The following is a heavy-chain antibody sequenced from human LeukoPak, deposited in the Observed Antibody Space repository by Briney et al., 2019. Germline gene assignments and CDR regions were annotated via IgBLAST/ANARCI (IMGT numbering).Heavy chain of an antibody. J-gene: IGHJ5*02. CDR3: ARDVVYYYGSGSPGGWFDP. V-gene: IGHV3-20*04. D-gene: IGHD3-10*01. CDR2: INWNGGST. CDR1: GFTFDDYG. Sequence: GGSLRLSCAASGFTFDDYGMSWVRQAPGKGLEWVSGINWNGGSTGYADSVKGRFTISRDNAKNSLYLQMNSLRAEDTAVYYCARDVVYYYGSGSPGGWFDPWGQGTLVTVSS.